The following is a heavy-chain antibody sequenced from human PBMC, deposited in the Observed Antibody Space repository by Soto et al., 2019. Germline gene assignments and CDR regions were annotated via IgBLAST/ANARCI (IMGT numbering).Heavy chain of an antibody. CDR3: ARLVYDTRLNYMYFDF. Sequence: SETLSLTCAVSGVSISSGNWCTWVRQTPQRGLEYIGEIFHDGTANYYPSFERRVAISVDTSKNQFPLKLTSVTAADTAIYFCARLVYDTRLNYMYFDFWGQGALVTV. J-gene: IGHJ4*02. CDR1: GVSISSGNW. CDR2: IFHDGTA. D-gene: IGHD2-8*01. V-gene: IGHV4-4*02.